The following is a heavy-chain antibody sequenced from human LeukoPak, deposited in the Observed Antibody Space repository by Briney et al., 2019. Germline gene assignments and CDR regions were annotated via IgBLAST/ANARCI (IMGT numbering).Heavy chain of an antibody. Sequence: SETLSLTCTVSGGSISSSSYYWGWIRQPPGKGLEWIGSIYYSGSTYYNPSLKSRVTISVDTSKNQFSLKLSSVTAADTAVYYCARLSVWFGELSPLRDEVVGWFDPWGQGTLVTVSS. CDR2: IYYSGST. V-gene: IGHV4-39*07. J-gene: IGHJ5*02. D-gene: IGHD3-10*01. CDR1: GGSISSSSYY. CDR3: ARLSVWFGELSPLRDEVVGWFDP.